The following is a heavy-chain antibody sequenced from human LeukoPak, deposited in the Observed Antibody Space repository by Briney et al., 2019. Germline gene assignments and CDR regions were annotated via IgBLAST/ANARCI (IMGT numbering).Heavy chain of an antibody. CDR2: VYYNGNT. D-gene: IGHD6-19*01. V-gene: IGHV4-59*08. J-gene: IGHJ4*02. Sequence: PSETLSLTCTVSGGSISSYYWSWIRQPPGKGLEWIGYVYYNGNTNYNPSLKSRVTISVDTSKNQFSLKLSSVTAADTAVYFCARRVAVTARHYFDFWGQGTLVTVSS. CDR1: GGSISSYY. CDR3: ARRVAVTARHYFDF.